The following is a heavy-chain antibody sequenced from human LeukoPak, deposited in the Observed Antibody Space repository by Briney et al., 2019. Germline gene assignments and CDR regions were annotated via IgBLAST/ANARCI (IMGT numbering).Heavy chain of an antibody. CDR3: AELGITMIGGV. CDR1: GFTFSSCE. CDR2: ISSSGSTI. V-gene: IGHV3-48*03. Sequence: PGGSLRLSCEASGFTFSSCEMNWVRQAPGKGLEWVSYISSSGSTIYYADSVKGRFTISRDNAKNSLYLQMNSLRAEDTAVYYCAELGITMIGGVWGKETTVTISS. D-gene: IGHD3-10*02. J-gene: IGHJ6*04.